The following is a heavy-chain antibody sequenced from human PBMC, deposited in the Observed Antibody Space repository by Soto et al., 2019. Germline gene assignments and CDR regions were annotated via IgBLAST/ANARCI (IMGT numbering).Heavy chain of an antibody. J-gene: IGHJ6*02. CDR1: GGSISSGDYY. CDR3: ARDAFGYCSGGSCYWHYYYGMDV. V-gene: IGHV4-30-4*01. CDR2: IYYSGST. Sequence: ASETLSLTCTVSGGSISSGDYYWSWIRQPPGKGLEWIGYIYYSGSTYYNPSLKSRVTISVDTSKNQFSLKLSSVTAADTAVYYCARDAFGYCSGGSCYWHYYYGMDVWGHGTTVTVSS. D-gene: IGHD2-15*01.